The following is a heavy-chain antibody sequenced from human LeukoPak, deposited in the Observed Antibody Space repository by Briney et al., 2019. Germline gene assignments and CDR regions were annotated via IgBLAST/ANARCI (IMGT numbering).Heavy chain of an antibody. CDR2: MNPNSGNT. Sequence: GASVKVSCKASGYTFTSYDINWVRQAPGQRLEWMGWMNPNSGNTGYAQKFQGRVTMTRNTSIGTAYMELSSLRSEDTAVYYCARVPHCSSTSCRYYFDYWGKGTLVTVSS. D-gene: IGHD2-2*01. CDR1: GYTFTSYD. CDR3: ARVPHCSSTSCRYYFDY. V-gene: IGHV1-8*01. J-gene: IGHJ4*02.